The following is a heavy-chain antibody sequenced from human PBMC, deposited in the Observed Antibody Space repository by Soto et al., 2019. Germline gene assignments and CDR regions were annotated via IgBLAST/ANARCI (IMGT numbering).Heavy chain of an antibody. Sequence: GGSLRLSCATSGFTFNSYAMYWVRQAPGKGLEWLAVISYDGNNKYYADSVEGRFTISRDNSNNTLYLQMNSLRPEDMAVYYCFLTGYYLSFLDYWGQGALVTVSS. CDR3: FLTGYYLSFLDY. J-gene: IGHJ4*01. CDR1: GFTFNSYA. CDR2: ISYDGNNK. D-gene: IGHD3-9*01. V-gene: IGHV3-30-3*01.